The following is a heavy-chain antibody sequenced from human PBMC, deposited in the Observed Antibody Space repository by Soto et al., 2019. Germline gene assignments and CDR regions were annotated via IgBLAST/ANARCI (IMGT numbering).Heavy chain of an antibody. V-gene: IGHV4-34*01. CDR2: INHSGST. CDR3: ARALGYTYGHLPIDY. D-gene: IGHD5-18*01. Sequence: SSQTLSLTCAVYGGSFRGHYWRWIRQKKGKGLEWIGEINHSGSTNYNPSIKSRVTISVDTSKNQFSLKLNSVTAADTAVYYCARALGYTYGHLPIDYWGQGTLVTVSS. J-gene: IGHJ4*02. CDR1: GGSFRGHY.